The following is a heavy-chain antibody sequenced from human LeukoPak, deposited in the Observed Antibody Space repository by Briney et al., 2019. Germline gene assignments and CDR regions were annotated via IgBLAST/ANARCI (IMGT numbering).Heavy chain of an antibody. D-gene: IGHD3-16*01. V-gene: IGHV3-7*01. J-gene: IGHJ5*02. Sequence: GGSLRLSCADSGFTFSSNWMSWVRQAPGKGLEWVANIKQDGSEKYYVDSVKGRFAVSRDNAKNSLYLQMNSLRAEDTAVYYCARSPGGWFDPWGQGTLVTVSS. CDR1: GFTFSSNW. CDR3: ARSPGGWFDP. CDR2: IKQDGSEK.